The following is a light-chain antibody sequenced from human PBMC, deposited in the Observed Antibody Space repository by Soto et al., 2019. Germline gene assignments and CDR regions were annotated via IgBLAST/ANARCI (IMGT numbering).Light chain of an antibody. V-gene: IGKV3-11*01. CDR2: DAS. Sequence: EIVLTQSPASLPLSPGERATLSCRASQSVARFLAWFQQKPGQAPRLLIYDASKRASGIPTRFSGSGSGTDFTLTISSLDPEDFAVYYCQQYNNWPQTFGQGTKVDIK. CDR3: QQYNNWPQT. CDR1: QSVARF. J-gene: IGKJ1*01.